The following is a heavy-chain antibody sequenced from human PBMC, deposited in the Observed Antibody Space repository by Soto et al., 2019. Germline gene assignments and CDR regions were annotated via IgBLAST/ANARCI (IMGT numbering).Heavy chain of an antibody. Sequence: VGSLRLSCAASGFTFSSYAMSWVRQAPGKGLEWVSFLSGSGDSTNYADSVKGRFIISRDRSKNTLYPQMNSLRAEDTAVYYCAKGLESGYTYGPFDYWGQGTLVTVSS. CDR2: LSGSGDST. V-gene: IGHV3-23*01. D-gene: IGHD5-18*01. CDR3: AKGLESGYTYGPFDY. CDR1: GFTFSSYA. J-gene: IGHJ4*02.